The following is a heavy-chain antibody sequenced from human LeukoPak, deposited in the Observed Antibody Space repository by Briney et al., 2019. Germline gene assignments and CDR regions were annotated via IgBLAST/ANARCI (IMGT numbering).Heavy chain of an antibody. CDR3: ASGGNDWFGFAH. CDR2: INPSGSA. D-gene: IGHD3-10*01. J-gene: IGHJ4*02. Sequence: PSETLSLTCAVYGGSFSGYYWSWIRQSPGKGLEWIAEINPSGSASYNLSLRSRVTISVDTSKNQFSLNLDSVTAADTAVYYCASGGNDWFGFAHWGQGTPVTV. V-gene: IGHV4-34*01. CDR1: GGSFSGYY.